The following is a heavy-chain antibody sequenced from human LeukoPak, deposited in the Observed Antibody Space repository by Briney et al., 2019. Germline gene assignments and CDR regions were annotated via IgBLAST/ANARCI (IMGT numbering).Heavy chain of an antibody. J-gene: IGHJ4*02. CDR3: ASLNAGSDY. D-gene: IGHD3-10*01. CDR2: IITIFGTA. CDR1: VGTFSSYA. Sequence: ASVKVSCKASVGTFSSYAISWARQAPGQGLEWMGRIITIFGTAHSAHKCHGTVTITPDDSTGTAYTWLRSLRSEDTAVYYCASLNAGSDYWGQGTLVTVSS. V-gene: IGHV1-69*13.